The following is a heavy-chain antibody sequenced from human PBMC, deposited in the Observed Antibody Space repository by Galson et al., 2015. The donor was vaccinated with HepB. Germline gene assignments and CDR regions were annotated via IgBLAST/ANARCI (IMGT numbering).Heavy chain of an antibody. V-gene: IGHV4-39*01. CDR1: GGSISRSGHY. J-gene: IGHJ4*02. CDR2: IYSSGTT. Sequence: ETLSLTCSVSGGSISRSGHYWGWIRQPPGKGLEWIGNIYSSGTTYYNPSLKSRVTISVDTSKNQFSLKLNSVTAADTAVYYCARRGDSDNSGYYYFDNWGQGTLVTVSS. CDR3: ARRGDSDNSGYYYFDN. D-gene: IGHD3-22*01.